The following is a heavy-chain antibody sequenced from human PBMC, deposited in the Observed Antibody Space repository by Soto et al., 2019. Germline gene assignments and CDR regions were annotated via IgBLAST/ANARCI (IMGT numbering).Heavy chain of an antibody. CDR2: VSYSGAT. CDR3: ARDGQYDSGGYYSPLDH. CDR1: GGSIGRYY. J-gene: IGHJ4*02. V-gene: IGHV4-59*01. Sequence: ETLSLTCSVSGGSIGRYYWSWVRQAPGKGLEWIAYVSYSGATRYNPSLESRVTISVDTSKNQFSLRLNSVTAADTAVYYCARDGQYDSGGYYSPLDHWGQGTLVTVS. D-gene: IGHD2-15*01.